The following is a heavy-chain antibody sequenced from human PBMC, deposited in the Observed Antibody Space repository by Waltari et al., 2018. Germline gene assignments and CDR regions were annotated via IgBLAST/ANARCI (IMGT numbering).Heavy chain of an antibody. CDR3: ARGPWGIAVAGRFDY. Sequence: QVQLQQWGAGLLKPSETLSLTCAVYGGSFSGYYWSWIRQPPGKGLEWIGEINHSGSTNYNPSLRSRVTISVDTSKNQFSLKLSSVTAADTAVYYCARGPWGIAVAGRFDYWGQGTLVTVSS. D-gene: IGHD6-19*01. V-gene: IGHV4-34*01. CDR2: INHSGST. J-gene: IGHJ4*02. CDR1: GGSFSGYY.